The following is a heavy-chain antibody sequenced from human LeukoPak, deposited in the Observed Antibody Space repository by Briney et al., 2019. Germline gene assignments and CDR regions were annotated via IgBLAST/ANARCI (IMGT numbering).Heavy chain of an antibody. CDR1: GFTFSSYA. CDR3: AKYGGYDILTGYFDY. J-gene: IGHJ4*02. D-gene: IGHD3-9*01. CDR2: ISGSGGST. Sequence: GGSLRLSCAASGFTFSSYAMSWVRQAPGKGREWVSAISGSGGSTYYADSVKGRFTISRDNSKNTLYLQMNSLRAEDTAVYYCAKYGGYDILTGYFDYWGQGTLVTVSS. V-gene: IGHV3-23*01.